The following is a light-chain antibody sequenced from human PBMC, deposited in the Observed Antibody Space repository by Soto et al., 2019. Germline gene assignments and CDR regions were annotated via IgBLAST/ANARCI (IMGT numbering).Light chain of an antibody. CDR1: SSDVGSYNL. J-gene: IGLJ2*01. V-gene: IGLV2-23*01. CDR2: EGS. CDR3: CSYAGSSTLV. Sequence: QSALTQPASVSGSPGQSITISCTGTSSDVGSYNLVSWYQQHPGKAPKLMIYEGSKRPSGVSNRFSGSKSGNTASLTISGLQPEGEADYYCCSYAGSSTLVFGGGTKVTVL.